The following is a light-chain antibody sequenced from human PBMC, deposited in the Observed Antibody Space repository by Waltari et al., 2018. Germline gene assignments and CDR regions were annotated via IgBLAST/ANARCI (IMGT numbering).Light chain of an antibody. CDR1: SSDIGGSNF. V-gene: IGLV2-14*01. J-gene: IGLJ2*01. CDR2: EVT. Sequence: QSALTQPASVSGSPGQSITISCTGASSDIGGSNFVSWYQQHPGRAPNLMIYEVTKRTSWVYNRFSGTKSDNTASLTISGLQTEDEGNYYCASYASGSTLVVFGGWTKLTVL. CDR3: ASYASGSTLVV.